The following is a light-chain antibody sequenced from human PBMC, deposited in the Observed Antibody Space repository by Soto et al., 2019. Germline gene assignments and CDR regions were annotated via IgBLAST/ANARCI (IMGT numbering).Light chain of an antibody. CDR2: LAS. CDR1: QTLLYRNGNNY. Sequence: IVMTQSPVSLPVTPGESASISCRSSQTLLYRNGNNYLNWYLQKPGQSPQLLIFLASTRASGVPDGISGSGSGTDFTLRISRVEAEDVGVYYCMQALQSPATFGGGTKVEIK. J-gene: IGKJ4*01. V-gene: IGKV2-28*01. CDR3: MQALQSPAT.